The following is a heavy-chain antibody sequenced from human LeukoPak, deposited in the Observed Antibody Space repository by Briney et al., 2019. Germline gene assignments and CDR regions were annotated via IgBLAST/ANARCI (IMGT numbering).Heavy chain of an antibody. V-gene: IGHV5-51*01. CDR1: GYSFTSYW. Sequence: GESLKISCQASGYSFTSYWIGWVRQMPGKGLEWMGIIYPGDSDTRYSPSFQGHVTISADKSISTAYLQWSSLKASDTAMYYCARPSMAAYYFDYWGQGTLVTVSS. CDR3: ARPSMAAYYFDY. J-gene: IGHJ4*02. D-gene: IGHD2/OR15-2a*01. CDR2: IYPGDSDT.